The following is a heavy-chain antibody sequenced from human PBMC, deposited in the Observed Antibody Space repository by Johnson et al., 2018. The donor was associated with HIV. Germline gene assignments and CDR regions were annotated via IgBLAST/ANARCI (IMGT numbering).Heavy chain of an antibody. CDR2: INWNGGSR. Sequence: VHLVESGGGVVRPGGSLRLSCAASGFNFDDYGMSWVRQAPGKGVEWVSGINWNGGSRGYADSVKGRFTISRDNAKNSLYLQMNSLRVEDTALYYCARERSTSGYDNHDAFDIWGQGTMVTVSS. V-gene: IGHV3-20*04. CDR3: ARERSTSGYDNHDAFDI. CDR1: GFNFDDYG. D-gene: IGHD3-3*01. J-gene: IGHJ3*02.